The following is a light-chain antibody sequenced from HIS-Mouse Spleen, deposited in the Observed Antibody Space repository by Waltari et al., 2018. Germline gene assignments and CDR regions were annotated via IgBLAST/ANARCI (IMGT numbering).Light chain of an antibody. Sequence: QSALTQPASVSGSPGQSITISFTGTSSDVGSYNXVAWYHQHPGNAPKLMIYEGSRRPSGVSNRFSGSKSGNTASLTISGLQAEDEADYYCCSYAGSSTVVFGGGTKLTVL. J-gene: IGLJ2*01. V-gene: IGLV2-23*01. CDR1: SSDVGSYNX. CDR3: CSYAGSSTVV. CDR2: EGS.